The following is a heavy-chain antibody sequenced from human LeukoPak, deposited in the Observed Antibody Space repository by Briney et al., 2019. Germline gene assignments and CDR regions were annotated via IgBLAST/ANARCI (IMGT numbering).Heavy chain of an antibody. J-gene: IGHJ6*03. Sequence: GGSLRLSCAASGFTFSSYAMSWVRQAPGKGLEWVSAISGSGGSTYYADSVKGRFTISRDNSKNTLYLQMNSLRAEDTAVYYRAKGVDYYYYYYMDVWGKGTTVTASS. D-gene: IGHD3-3*01. V-gene: IGHV3-23*01. CDR1: GFTFSSYA. CDR2: ISGSGGST. CDR3: AKGVDYYYYYYMDV.